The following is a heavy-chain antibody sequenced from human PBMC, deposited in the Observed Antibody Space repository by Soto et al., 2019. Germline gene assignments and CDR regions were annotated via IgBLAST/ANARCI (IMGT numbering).Heavy chain of an antibody. D-gene: IGHD3-9*01. CDR2: IYFSGTP. CDR3: AWRNRTGFSYCLDT. CDR1: GGSISSGDYY. Sequence: SETLSLTCTVSGGSISSGDYYWSWIRQHPGKVLEWIGTIYFSGTPYYNPSLKSRVTISVDTSKHQFSLNLSSVTAADTAVYYCAWRNRTGFSYCLDTWGQGTPVTVSS. V-gene: IGHV4-31*03. J-gene: IGHJ5*02.